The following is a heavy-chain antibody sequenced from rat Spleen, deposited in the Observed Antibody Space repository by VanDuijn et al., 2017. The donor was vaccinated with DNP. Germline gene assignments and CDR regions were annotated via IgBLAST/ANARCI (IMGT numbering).Heavy chain of an antibody. CDR3: ARSDNSGSKWNY. CDR1: GYSITSSYR. V-gene: IGHV3-3*01. CDR2: INSAGST. J-gene: IGHJ2*01. Sequence: EVQLQESGPGLVKPSQSLSLTCSVTGYSITSSYRWNWIRKFPGNKLEWMGYINSAGSTDYNPSLKGRISITRDTSKNQFFLQVNSVTTEDTATYYCARSDNSGSKWNYWGQGVMVTVSS. D-gene: IGHD4-3*01.